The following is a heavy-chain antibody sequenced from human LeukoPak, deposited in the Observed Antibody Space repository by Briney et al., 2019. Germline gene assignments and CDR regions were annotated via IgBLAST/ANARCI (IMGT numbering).Heavy chain of an antibody. D-gene: IGHD3-3*01. CDR3: AREGDFWSGYPIDHYYYMDV. V-gene: IGHV3-23*01. CDR1: GFTFSSYA. CDR2: ISGRGDLE. J-gene: IGHJ6*03. Sequence: GGSLRLSCSASGFTFSSYAMTWVRQAPGKALEWVSTISGRGDLEFYTESVKGRFTISRDHSKNTVHLQMDSLRAEDTAIYYCAREGDFWSGYPIDHYYYMDVWGKGTTVTVTS.